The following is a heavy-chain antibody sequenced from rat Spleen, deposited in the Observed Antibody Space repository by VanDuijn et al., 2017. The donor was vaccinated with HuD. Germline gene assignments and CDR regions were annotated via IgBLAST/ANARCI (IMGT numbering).Heavy chain of an antibody. CDR1: GFTFSDYG. J-gene: IGHJ3*01. Sequence: EVQLVESGGGLVQPGRSLKLSCAASGFTFSDYGMPWVRQAPTKGLEWVATISYDGSTTYYRDSVKGRFTISRDNAKSTLYLQMDSLRSEDTATYYCARPGVIRGYWFAYWGQGTLVTVSS. D-gene: IGHD4-4*01. CDR3: ARPGVIRGYWFAY. CDR2: ISYDGSTT. V-gene: IGHV5-29*01.